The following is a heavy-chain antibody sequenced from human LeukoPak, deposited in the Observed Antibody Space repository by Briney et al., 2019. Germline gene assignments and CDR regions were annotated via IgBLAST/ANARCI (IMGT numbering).Heavy chain of an antibody. CDR2: ISSSGSTI. J-gene: IGHJ4*02. CDR3: ARASPVDTAMAL. D-gene: IGHD5-18*01. CDR1: GFTFSDYY. V-gene: IGHV3-11*04. Sequence: GGSLRLSCAASGFTFSDYYMSWIRQAPGKGLEWVSYISSSGSTIYYADSVKGRFTISRDNAKNTLYLQMNSLRAEDTAVYYCARASPVDTAMALWGQGTLVTVSS.